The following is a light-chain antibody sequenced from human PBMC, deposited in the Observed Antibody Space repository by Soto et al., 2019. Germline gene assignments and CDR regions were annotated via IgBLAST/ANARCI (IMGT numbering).Light chain of an antibody. J-gene: IGLJ2*01. CDR2: DDS. Sequence: SYELTQPPSVSVAPGQTARIPCGGNDIGTKSVHWYQQKPDQAPVLVVYDDSDRPSGIPERFSGSNSGNAATLTISRVEAGDEADYYCHLWDNAIDQPVFGGGTKVTVL. V-gene: IGLV3-21*02. CDR3: HLWDNAIDQPV. CDR1: DIGTKS.